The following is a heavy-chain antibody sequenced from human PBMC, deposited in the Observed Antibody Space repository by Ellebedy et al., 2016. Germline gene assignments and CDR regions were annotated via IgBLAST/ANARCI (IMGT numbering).Heavy chain of an antibody. CDR2: IYHSGTA. J-gene: IGHJ3*01. Sequence: SETLSLXXTVSGGSLTRGEYYWTWVRQPPGKGLEWIGYIYHSGTAYYNPSLKSRVSISIDTSKSQFSLKVSSVTAADTAVYYCAREMVLDALHDGFDFWGQGTMVTVSS. D-gene: IGHD3-10*01. CDR1: GGSLTRGEYY. CDR3: AREMVLDALHDGFDF. V-gene: IGHV4-30-4*01.